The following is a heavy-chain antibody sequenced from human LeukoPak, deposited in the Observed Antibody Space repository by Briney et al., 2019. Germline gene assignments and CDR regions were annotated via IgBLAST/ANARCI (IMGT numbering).Heavy chain of an antibody. D-gene: IGHD2-2*01. Sequence: PSETLSLTCTVSGGSISSSSYYWGWIRQPPGKGLEWIGNIYYSGSTYYNPSLKSRVTISVDTSKNQFSLKLSSVTAADTAVYYCSRRRGYCSSTSCYAYYFDYWGQGTLVTVSS. V-gene: IGHV4-39*01. CDR2: IYYSGST. J-gene: IGHJ4*02. CDR1: GGSISSSSYY. CDR3: SRRRGYCSSTSCYAYYFDY.